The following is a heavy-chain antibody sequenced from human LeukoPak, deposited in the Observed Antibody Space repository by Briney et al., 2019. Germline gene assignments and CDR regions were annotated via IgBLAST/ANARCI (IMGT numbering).Heavy chain of an antibody. CDR1: GFTFDDYA. D-gene: IGHD6-13*01. V-gene: IGHV3-9*01. Sequence: GGYLRLSCAASGFTFDDYAMHWVRQAPGKGLEWVSGLTWNSGSIEYADSVKGRFTISRDSAKNSLYLQMNSLRAEDTAVYYCAKDLTAYSSTWYSLTFDHWGQGTLVTVSS. CDR3: AKDLTAYSSTWYSLTFDH. CDR2: LTWNSGSI. J-gene: IGHJ4*02.